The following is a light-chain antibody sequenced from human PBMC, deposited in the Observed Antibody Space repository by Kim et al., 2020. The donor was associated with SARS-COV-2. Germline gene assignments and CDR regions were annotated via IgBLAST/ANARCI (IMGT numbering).Light chain of an antibody. V-gene: IGKV1-39*01. Sequence: DIQMTQSPSSLSAPIGDRITITCRASQSVSRFLNWYQQRPGEAPKLLIYGTSSLQRGVPSRFSGTGSGTEFTLTISSLQLEDLATYYCQQSFSSPPTFGQGTKVEI. CDR1: QSVSRF. J-gene: IGKJ1*01. CDR3: QQSFSSPPT. CDR2: GTS.